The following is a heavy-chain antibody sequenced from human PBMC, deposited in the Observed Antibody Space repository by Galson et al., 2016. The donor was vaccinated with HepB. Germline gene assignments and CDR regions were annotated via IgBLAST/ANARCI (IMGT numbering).Heavy chain of an antibody. CDR1: GFTFSSYS. J-gene: IGHJ6*02. Sequence: SLRLSCAASGFTFSSYSMNWVRQAPGKGLEIISYISGSSTTKHYADSVKGRFSISRDNARNSLYLQMNSLRHEDTGVYYCARESSITFVTYYYGMDVWGQGTTVTVSS. CDR3: ARESSITFVTYYYGMDV. CDR2: ISGSSTTK. V-gene: IGHV3-48*02. D-gene: IGHD3-16*01.